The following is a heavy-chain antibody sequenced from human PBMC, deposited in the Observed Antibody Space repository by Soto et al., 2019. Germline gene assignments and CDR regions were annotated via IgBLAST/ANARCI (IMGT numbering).Heavy chain of an antibody. Sequence: GGSLRLSCAASGFTFSSYAMSWVRQAPGKGLEWVSAISGSGGSTYYADSVKGRFTISRDNSKNTLYLQMNSLRAEDTAVYYCAKVTAPGSGWQLARKDVWGKGTTVTVSS. CDR1: GFTFSSYA. J-gene: IGHJ6*04. D-gene: IGHD6-19*01. CDR2: ISGSGGST. CDR3: AKVTAPGSGWQLARKDV. V-gene: IGHV3-23*01.